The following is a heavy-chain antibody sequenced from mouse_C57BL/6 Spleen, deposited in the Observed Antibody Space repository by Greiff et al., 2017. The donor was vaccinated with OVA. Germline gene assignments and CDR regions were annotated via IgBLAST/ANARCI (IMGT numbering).Heavy chain of an antibody. V-gene: IGHV1-18*01. J-gene: IGHJ3*01. Sequence: EVQVVESGPELVKPGASVKIPCKASGYTFTDYNMDWVKQSHGKSLEWIGDINPNNGGTIYNQKFKGKATLTVDKSSSTAYMELRSLTSEDTAVYYCARLGGGRFAYWGQGTLVTVSA. D-gene: IGHD1-1*02. CDR2: INPNNGGT. CDR1: GYTFTDYN. CDR3: ARLGGGRFAY.